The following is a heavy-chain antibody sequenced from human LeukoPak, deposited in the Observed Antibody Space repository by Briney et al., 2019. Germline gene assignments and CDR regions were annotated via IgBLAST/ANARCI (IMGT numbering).Heavy chain of an antibody. Sequence: ASVKVSCKASGYTFTGYYMHWVRQAPGQGLEWMGIINPSGGSTSYAQKFQGRVTMTRDTSTSTVYMELSSLRSEDTAVYYCARDGWQGIAVAALDYWGQGTLVTVSS. D-gene: IGHD6-19*01. CDR1: GYTFTGYY. V-gene: IGHV1-46*03. CDR3: ARDGWQGIAVAALDY. J-gene: IGHJ4*02. CDR2: INPSGGST.